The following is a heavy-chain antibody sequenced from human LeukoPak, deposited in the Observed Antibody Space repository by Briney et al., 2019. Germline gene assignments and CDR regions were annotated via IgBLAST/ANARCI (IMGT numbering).Heavy chain of an antibody. V-gene: IGHV3-7*01. CDR2: IKQDGSEI. D-gene: IGHD3-3*01. Sequence: PGGSLRLSCAASGFTFRTYWMRWVRQAPGKGLEWVATIKQDGSEIYYVDSVKGRFTISRDNAKSSLHLQMNSLRAEDTAVYYCARDRRFFDIWGQGTMVTVSS. CDR3: ARDRRFFDI. CDR1: GFTFRTYW. J-gene: IGHJ3*02.